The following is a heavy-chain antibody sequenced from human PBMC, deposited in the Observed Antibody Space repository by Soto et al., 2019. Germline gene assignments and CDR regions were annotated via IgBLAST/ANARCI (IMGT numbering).Heavy chain of an antibody. CDR3: ARERQAPVY. J-gene: IGHJ4*02. V-gene: IGHV4-59*01. CDR1: GGSISSYY. Sequence: SETLSLTCTVSGGSISSYYWTWIRQPPGKGLEWIGYVYYSGSTNYNPSLKSRVTISVDTSKNQLSLKLTSVTAADTAVYYCARERQAPVYWGQGTLVTVSS. CDR2: VYYSGST.